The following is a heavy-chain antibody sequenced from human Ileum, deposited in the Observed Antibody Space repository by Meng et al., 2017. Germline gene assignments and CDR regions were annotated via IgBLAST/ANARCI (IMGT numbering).Heavy chain of an antibody. Sequence: EVHLWGIGGGLVLLEESLIPSSGASGFTGSRNYIRWVRPAPGKVLEWVSVIYAGGTTYYADSVKGRFTISRDDSKITVFLQMNSLRGEDTAVYYCAGRYSSGWYVHWGQGTLVTVSS. V-gene: IGHV3-53*02. CDR3: AGRYSSGWYVH. CDR2: IYAGGTT. CDR1: GFTGSRNY. J-gene: IGHJ5*02. D-gene: IGHD6-19*01.